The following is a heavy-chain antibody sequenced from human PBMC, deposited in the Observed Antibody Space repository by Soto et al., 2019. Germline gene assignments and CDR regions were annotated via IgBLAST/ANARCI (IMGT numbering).Heavy chain of an antibody. CDR2: IYYSGGT. CDR3: ARGRLGQLSLTSSFDY. CDR1: GGSISSGGYY. Sequence: PSETLSLTCTVSGGSISSGGYYWSWIRQHPGKGLEWIGYIYYSGGTFYNPSLQSRVALSVDTSKNQFSLKLNSVTAADTAVYYCARGRLGQLSLTSSFDYWGQGTLVTVSS. V-gene: IGHV4-31*03. D-gene: IGHD3-16*02. J-gene: IGHJ4*02.